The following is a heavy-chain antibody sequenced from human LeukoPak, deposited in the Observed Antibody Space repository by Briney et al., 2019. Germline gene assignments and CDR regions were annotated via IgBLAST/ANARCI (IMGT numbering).Heavy chain of an antibody. D-gene: IGHD4-23*01. Sequence: GASVKVSCKASGYTFTSYDINWVRQAPGQGLEWMGWINPNSGGTNYAQKFQGWVTMTRDTSISTAYMELSRLRSDDTAVYYCARSPDDGMTTVVTPSYFDYWGQGTLVTVSS. CDR3: ARSPDDGMTTVVTPSYFDY. CDR1: GYTFTSYD. CDR2: INPNSGGT. V-gene: IGHV1-2*04. J-gene: IGHJ4*02.